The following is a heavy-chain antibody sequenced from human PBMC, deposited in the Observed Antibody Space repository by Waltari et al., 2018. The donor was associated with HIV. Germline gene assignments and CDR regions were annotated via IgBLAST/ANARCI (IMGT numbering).Heavy chain of an antibody. CDR3: LGGDKSSWGVGPDT. CDR2: FDPRQRKT. CDR1: GPPFTDFS. D-gene: IGHD3-16*01. V-gene: IGHV1-24*01. J-gene: IGHJ5*02. Sequence: QVRLTQSGTEVKKSGASLRVSCEVSGPPFTDFSTHWVGPVFPKGLECWGGFDPRQRKTIYAKDFQDRVTVTYDIRRSSAYLEMKSLTSHDTSVYFCLGGDKSSWGVGPDTWGQGTRVIVSS.